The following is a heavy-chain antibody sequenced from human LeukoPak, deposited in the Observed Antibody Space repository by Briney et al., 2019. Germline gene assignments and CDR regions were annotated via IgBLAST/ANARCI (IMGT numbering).Heavy chain of an antibody. D-gene: IGHD5-18*01. CDR3: AGGYIPPFSLNNYYSFVDV. CDR1: GFTFAAHS. CDR2: ISIRSTMS. J-gene: IGHJ6*03. V-gene: IGHV3-48*01. Sequence: GGSLRPSGAATGFTFAAHSMNWVRQAPGKDLDWVSYISIRSTMSHYADSLNDRSTLSRTAARNSLYLQLNSLGAKAAAVYYCAGGYIPPFSLNNYYSFVDVWGKGATVTVSS.